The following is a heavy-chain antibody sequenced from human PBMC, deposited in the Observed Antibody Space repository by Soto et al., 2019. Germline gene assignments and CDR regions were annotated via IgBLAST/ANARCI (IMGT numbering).Heavy chain of an antibody. CDR3: ASRDCMSSACCRFDP. V-gene: IGHV4-4*02. D-gene: IGHD2-21*01. CDR1: GGSISSTNW. J-gene: IGHJ5*02. Sequence: QVQLQESGPGLVKPSGTLSLTCAVSGGSISSTNWWSWVRQPPGKGLEWIGEINHSGRTNYNPSLKSPVTISVDKSKNQFSLKLTSVTAADTAVYYCASRDCMSSACCRFDPWGQGTLVTVSS. CDR2: INHSGRT.